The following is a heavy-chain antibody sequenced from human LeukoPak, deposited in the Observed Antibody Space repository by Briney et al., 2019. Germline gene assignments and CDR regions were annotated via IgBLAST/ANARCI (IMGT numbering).Heavy chain of an antibody. V-gene: IGHV1-69*13. D-gene: IGHD3-3*01. J-gene: IGHJ5*02. CDR3: ARDVSKALRFLDSVVWFDP. CDR2: IIPIFGTA. CDR1: GGTFSSYA. Sequence: SVKVSCKASGGTFSSYAISWVRQAPGQGLEWMGGIIPIFGTANYAQKFHGRVTITADESTSTAYMELSSLRSEDTAVYYCARDVSKALRFLDSVVWFDPWGQGTLVTVSS.